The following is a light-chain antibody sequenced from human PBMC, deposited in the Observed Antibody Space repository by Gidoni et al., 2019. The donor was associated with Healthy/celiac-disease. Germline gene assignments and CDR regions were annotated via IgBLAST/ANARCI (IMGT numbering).Light chain of an antibody. V-gene: IGKV3-11*01. CDR2: DAS. CDR1: QSVSSY. CDR3: QQRSNWPPRLT. J-gene: IGKJ4*01. Sequence: EIVLTQSPATLSLSPRERATLSCRASQSVSSYLAWYQQKPGQAPRLLISDASNRATGIPARFSGSGSGTDFTLTISSLEPEDFAVYYCQQRSNWPPRLTFGGGTKVEIK.